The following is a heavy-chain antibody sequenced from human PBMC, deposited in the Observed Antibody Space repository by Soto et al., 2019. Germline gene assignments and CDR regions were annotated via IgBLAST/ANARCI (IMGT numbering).Heavy chain of an antibody. V-gene: IGHV2-5*01. D-gene: IGHD3-3*02. Sequence: GSGPTLVNPTQILTLTCTFSGFSLSTSGVGVGWIRQPPGKALEWLALIYWNDDKRYSPSLKSRLTITKDTSKNQVVLTMTNMDPVDTATYYCAHRPDSDIFGVEYYFDYWGQGTLVTVSS. CDR3: AHRPDSDIFGVEYYFDY. J-gene: IGHJ4*02. CDR2: IYWNDDK. CDR1: GFSLSTSGVG.